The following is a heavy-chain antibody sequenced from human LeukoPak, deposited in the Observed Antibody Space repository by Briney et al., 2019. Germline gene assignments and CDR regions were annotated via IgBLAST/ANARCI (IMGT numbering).Heavy chain of an antibody. D-gene: IGHD3-3*01. Sequence: PGGSLSLSCATSGITCRGYWMNWVRQAPGKGLELVANIDQDGGGTYYVDSVKGRFTISRDNAKNSLYLQMSALRAEDTAVYYCATCLGFCVDDYWGHEPLVTVSS. V-gene: IGHV3-7*02. CDR3: ATCLGFCVDDY. CDR2: IDQDGGGT. CDR1: GITCRGYW. J-gene: IGHJ4*01.